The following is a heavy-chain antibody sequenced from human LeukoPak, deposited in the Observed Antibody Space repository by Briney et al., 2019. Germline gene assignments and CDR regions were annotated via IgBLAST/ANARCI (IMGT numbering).Heavy chain of an antibody. CDR3: ARYCGGDCYDNWFDP. D-gene: IGHD2-21*02. CDR2: IYYSGST. V-gene: IGHV4-31*03. J-gene: IGHJ5*02. Sequence: SETLSLTCTVSGGSISSGGYYWSWIRQHPGKGLEWIGYIYYSGSTYYNPSLKSRVTISVDTSKNQFSLKLSSETAADTAVYYCARYCGGDCYDNWFDPWGQGTLVTVSS. CDR1: GGSISSGGYY.